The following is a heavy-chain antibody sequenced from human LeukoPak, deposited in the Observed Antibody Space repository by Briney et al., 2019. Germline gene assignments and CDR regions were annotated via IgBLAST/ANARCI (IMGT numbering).Heavy chain of an antibody. V-gene: IGHV5-51*01. CDR1: GYHFSSYW. CDR2: IYARDSDT. Sequence: GESLEISCKGSGYHFSSYWIAWVRQMPGKGLECMGIIYARDSDTRYRPSFRGQVTISVDKSIDTAYLQWGSLKASDSAIYYCARHRATGTWSDFDYWGQGTVVTVSS. D-gene: IGHD1-14*01. J-gene: IGHJ4*02. CDR3: ARHRATGTWSDFDY.